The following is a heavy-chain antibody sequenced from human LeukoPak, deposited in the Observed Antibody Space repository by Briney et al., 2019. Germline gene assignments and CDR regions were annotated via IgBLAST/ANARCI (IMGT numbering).Heavy chain of an antibody. V-gene: IGHV3-30*02. D-gene: IGHD3-10*01. CDR1: GFTFSSYG. CDR3: AKDQGVLLWFGESYYMDV. Sequence: GGSLRLSCAASGFTFSSYGMHWVRQAPGKGLEWVAFIRYAGSNKYYADSVKGRFTISRDNSKNTLYLQMNSLRAEDTAVYYCAKDQGVLLWFGESYYMDVWGKGTTVTVSS. J-gene: IGHJ6*03. CDR2: IRYAGSNK.